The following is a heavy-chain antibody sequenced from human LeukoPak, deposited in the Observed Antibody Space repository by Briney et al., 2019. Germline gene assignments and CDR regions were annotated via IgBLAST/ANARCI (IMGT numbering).Heavy chain of an antibody. V-gene: IGHV1-8*01. CDR1: GYTFTSYD. CDR3: ARGPVEAVFGVSTED. CDR2: MNPSSGNT. Sequence: ASVKVSCKASGYTFTSYDINWVRQATGQGLEWMGWMNPSSGNTGYAQKFQGRVSMTRDTSISTAYMELSSQRSEDTAVYYCARGPVEAVFGVSTEDWGQGTTVTVSS. J-gene: IGHJ6*02. D-gene: IGHD3-10*02.